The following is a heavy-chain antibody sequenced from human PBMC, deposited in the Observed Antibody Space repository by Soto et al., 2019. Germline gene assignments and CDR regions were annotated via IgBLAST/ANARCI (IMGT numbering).Heavy chain of an antibody. J-gene: IGHJ4*02. CDR2: IYYSGST. D-gene: IGHD3-22*01. CDR3: ASYYYDSSGYYFDSFDY. CDR1: GGSISSSSYY. V-gene: IGHV4-39*01. Sequence: SETLSLTCTVSGGSISSSSYYWGWIRQPPGKGLEWIGSIYYSGSTYYNPSLKSRVTISVDTSKNQFSLKLSSVTAADTAVYYCASYYYDSSGYYFDSFDYWGQGTLVTVSS.